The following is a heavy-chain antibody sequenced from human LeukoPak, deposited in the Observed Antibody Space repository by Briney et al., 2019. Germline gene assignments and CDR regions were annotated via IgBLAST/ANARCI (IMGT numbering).Heavy chain of an antibody. D-gene: IGHD2-15*01. CDR3: ARDRFFGGRYYMDV. J-gene: IGHJ6*03. CDR2: IYTSGST. CDR1: GGSISSYY. Sequence: SETLSLTCTVSGGSISSYYWSWIRQPAGKGLEWIGRIYTSGSTNYNPSLKSRVTMSVDTSKNQFSLKLSSVTAADMAVYYCARDRFFGGRYYMDVWGKGTTVTVSS. V-gene: IGHV4-4*07.